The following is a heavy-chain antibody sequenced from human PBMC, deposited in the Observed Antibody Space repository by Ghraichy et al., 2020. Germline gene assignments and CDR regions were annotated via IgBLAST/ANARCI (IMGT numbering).Heavy chain of an antibody. J-gene: IGHJ6*03. V-gene: IGHV3-74*01. D-gene: IGHD3-3*01. CDR1: GFTFSSYW. Sequence: GGSLRLSCAASGFTFSSYWMHWVRQAPGKGLVWVSRINSDGSSTSYADSVKGRFTISRDNAKNTLYLQMNSLRAEDTAVYYCARGPPWSGYGPYYMDVWGKGTTVTVSS. CDR3: ARGPPWSGYGPYYMDV. CDR2: INSDGSST.